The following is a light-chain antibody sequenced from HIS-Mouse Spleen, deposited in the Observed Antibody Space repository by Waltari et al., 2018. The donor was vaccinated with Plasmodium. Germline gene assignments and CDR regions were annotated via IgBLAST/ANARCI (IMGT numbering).Light chain of an antibody. CDR2: EVS. CDR3: SSYAGSNNLV. Sequence: QSALTQPPSASGSPGQSVTISCTGTSSDVGGSNHVHWYQQHPGKAPKLMIYEVSKRPSGVPDRFSGSKSGNTASLTVSGLQAEDEADYYCSSYAGSNNLVFGGGTKLTVL. J-gene: IGLJ2*01. CDR1: SSDVGGSNH. V-gene: IGLV2-8*01.